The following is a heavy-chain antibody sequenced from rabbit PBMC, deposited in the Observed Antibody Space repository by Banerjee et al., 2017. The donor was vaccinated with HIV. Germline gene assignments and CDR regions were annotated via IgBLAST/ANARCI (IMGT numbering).Heavy chain of an antibody. CDR3: ARDLAGVIGWNFGL. CDR1: GIDFSNYG. D-gene: IGHD4-1*01. Sequence: QEQLVESGGGLVTLGGSLKLSCKASGIDFSNYGISWVRQAPGKGLEWIACINTSSGNTVYASWAKGRFTISKTSSTTVTLQMTSLTAADTATYFCARDLAGVIGWNFGLWGPGTLVTV. J-gene: IGHJ4*01. CDR2: INTSSGNT. V-gene: IGHV1S45*01.